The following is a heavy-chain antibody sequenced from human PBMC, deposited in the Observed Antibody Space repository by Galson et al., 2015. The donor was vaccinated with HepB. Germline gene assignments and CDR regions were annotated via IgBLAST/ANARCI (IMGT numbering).Heavy chain of an antibody. Sequence: TLSLTCSVSGGSLSSGNYYWGWIRQPPGKGLEWIGSIYYSGSTSYNPSLESRVTISVETSKNQFSLKLSSVTAADTAVYYCARHGNSKMSTYDYWGQGALVTVSS. CDR3: ARHGNSKMSTYDY. V-gene: IGHV4-39*01. CDR1: GGSLSSGNYY. J-gene: IGHJ4*02. CDR2: IYYSGST. D-gene: IGHD4-23*01.